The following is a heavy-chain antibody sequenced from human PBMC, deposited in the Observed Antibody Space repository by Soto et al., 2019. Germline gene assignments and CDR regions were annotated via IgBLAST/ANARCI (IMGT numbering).Heavy chain of an antibody. V-gene: IGHV3-23*01. Sequence: EVQLLESGGGLVQPGGSLRLSCAASGFTFSSYAMSWVRQAPGKGLEWVSAISGSGGSTYYADSVKGRFTISRDNSNNTLYLQMNSLRAEDTAVYYCAKDYSYSSKTTNFDYWGQGTLVTVSS. CDR1: GFTFSSYA. J-gene: IGHJ4*02. CDR3: AKDYSYSSKTTNFDY. D-gene: IGHD6-13*01. CDR2: ISGSGGST.